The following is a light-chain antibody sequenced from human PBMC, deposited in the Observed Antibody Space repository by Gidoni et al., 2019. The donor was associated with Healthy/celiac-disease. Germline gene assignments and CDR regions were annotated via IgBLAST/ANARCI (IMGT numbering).Light chain of an antibody. CDR1: QSISSY. Sequence: DIQMTQSPSSLSASVGDRVTITCRASQSISSYLNWYQQKPGKAPKLLIYESPSLQSGVPSRFSGSGSGTDFTLTISSLQPEDFATYYCQQSYSTPRYTFXQXTKLEIK. CDR3: QQSYSTPRYT. V-gene: IGKV1-39*01. J-gene: IGKJ2*01. CDR2: ESP.